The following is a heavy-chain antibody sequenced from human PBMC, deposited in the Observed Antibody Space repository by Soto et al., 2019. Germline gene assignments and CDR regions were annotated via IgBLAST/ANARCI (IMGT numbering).Heavy chain of an antibody. J-gene: IGHJ4*02. Sequence: GASVKVSCKASGGTFSSYAISWVRQAPGQGLEWMGGIIPIFGTANYAQKFQGRVTITADESTSTAYMELSSLRSEDTAVYYCARDFAGDYYDSSGYFPMYYFDYWGQGTLVTVSS. CDR2: IIPIFGTA. V-gene: IGHV1-69*13. CDR1: GGTFSSYA. CDR3: ARDFAGDYYDSSGYFPMYYFDY. D-gene: IGHD3-22*01.